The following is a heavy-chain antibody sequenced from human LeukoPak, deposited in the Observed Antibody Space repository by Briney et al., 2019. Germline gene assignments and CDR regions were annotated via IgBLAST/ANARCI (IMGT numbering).Heavy chain of an antibody. D-gene: IGHD3-22*01. CDR3: ARDSYYDSSGHDAFDI. Sequence: SETLSLTCTVSGVSISSYYWSWIRQPPGKGLEWIGYIYYSGSTNYNPSLKSRVTISVDTSKNQFSLKLSSVTAADTAVYYCARDSYYDSSGHDAFDIWGQGTMVTVSS. V-gene: IGHV4-59*01. CDR1: GVSISSYY. J-gene: IGHJ3*02. CDR2: IYYSGST.